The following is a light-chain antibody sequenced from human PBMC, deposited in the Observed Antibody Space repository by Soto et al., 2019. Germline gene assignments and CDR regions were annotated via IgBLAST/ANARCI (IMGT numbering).Light chain of an antibody. CDR3: QQSYSTPWT. J-gene: IGKJ1*01. Sequence: DIQMTQSPSSLSASVGDRITITCRASQSINSYLNWYQQKPGKAPKLLIYAASSLQSGVPSRFSGSGSGTDFTLTISSLQPEDFVIYYCQQSYSTPWTFGQGTKVDIK. CDR1: QSINSY. CDR2: AAS. V-gene: IGKV1-39*01.